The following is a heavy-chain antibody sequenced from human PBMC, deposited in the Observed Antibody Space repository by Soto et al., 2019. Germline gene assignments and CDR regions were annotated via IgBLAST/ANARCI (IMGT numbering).Heavy chain of an antibody. Sequence: ESGGGVVQPGRSLRLSCAASGFTFSTYAMYWVRQAPGKGLEWVAVIAYDGGNKYYADSVKGRFTISRDNSKNTLYLQMNSLRAEDTAVYYCAKEDDWGQGTLVTVSS. CDR2: IAYDGGNK. V-gene: IGHV3-30-3*02. CDR1: GFTFSTYA. J-gene: IGHJ4*02. CDR3: AKEDD.